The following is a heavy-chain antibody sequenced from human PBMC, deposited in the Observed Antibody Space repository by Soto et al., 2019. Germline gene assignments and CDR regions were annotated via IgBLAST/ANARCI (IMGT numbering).Heavy chain of an antibody. CDR1: GDSISTFY. J-gene: IGHJ4*02. D-gene: IGHD3-22*01. CDR3: ARGRTVRNYADNSSDYFYFFDY. V-gene: IGHV4-59*01. CDR2: VYYTGST. Sequence: SETLSLTCTVSGDSISTFYWGWMRQSPGKELEWIGYVYYTGSTNYNPSLKSRVTISVDRSKNQFSLKLTSANAADTAVYYCARGRTVRNYADNSSDYFYFFDYWGQGTQVTVSS.